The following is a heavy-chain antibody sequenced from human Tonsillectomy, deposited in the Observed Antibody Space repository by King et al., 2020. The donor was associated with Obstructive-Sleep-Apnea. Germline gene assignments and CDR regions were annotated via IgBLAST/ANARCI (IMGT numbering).Heavy chain of an antibody. CDR1: GGSISSSSYY. D-gene: IGHD6-19*01. Sequence: QLQESGPGLVKPLETLSLTCTVSGGSISSSSYYWGWIRQPPGKGLEWIGSSYYIGSTYYNPSLNSRVTLSVDTSKNQFSLKLSSVTAADTAVYYCAGDGGLFGKQWLVHGGWFDPWGQGTLVTVSS. J-gene: IGHJ5*02. V-gene: IGHV4-39*07. CDR2: SYYIGST. CDR3: AGDGGLFGKQWLVHGGWFDP.